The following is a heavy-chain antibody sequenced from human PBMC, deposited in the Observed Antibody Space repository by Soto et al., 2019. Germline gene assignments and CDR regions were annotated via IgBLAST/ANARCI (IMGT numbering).Heavy chain of an antibody. Sequence: EVHLVQSGAEMKKPGESLKISCEGSGYTFTNYWSSWLRQMPGKGLEWMGIIYPGDSDTMYSPSFQGQVTFSADKSTTSAYLQWSSLKASDTAIYFCARRARGNWAFDYWGQGTLVTVSS. CDR3: ARRARGNWAFDY. V-gene: IGHV5-51*03. CDR1: GYTFTNYW. J-gene: IGHJ4*02. CDR2: IYPGDSDT. D-gene: IGHD3-16*01.